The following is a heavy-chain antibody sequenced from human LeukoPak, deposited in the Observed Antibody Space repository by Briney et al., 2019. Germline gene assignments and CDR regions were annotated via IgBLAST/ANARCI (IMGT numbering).Heavy chain of an antibody. CDR2: IYYSGST. CDR1: GGSISSGGYY. Sequence: SETLSLTCTVPGGSISSGGYYWSWIRQHPGKGLEWIGYIYYSGSTYYNPSLKSRVTISVDMSKNQFSLKLSSVTAADTAVYYCAAFWSGYSRVYYFDYWGQGTLVTVSS. V-gene: IGHV4-31*03. D-gene: IGHD3-3*01. J-gene: IGHJ4*02. CDR3: AAFWSGYSRVYYFDY.